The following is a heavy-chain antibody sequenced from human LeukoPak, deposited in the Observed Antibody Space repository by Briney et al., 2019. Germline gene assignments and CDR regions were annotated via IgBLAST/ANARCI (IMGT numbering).Heavy chain of an antibody. CDR1: GFTFSIYA. CDR2: ISGDGDST. Sequence: PGGSLRLSCAASGFTFSIYAMTWVRQAPGKGLEWVSSISGDGDSTYSSDSVKGRFTISRDNYMNTLYLQMNSLRAEDTAVYYCANDPKPRDGYTYVGDYWGQGTLVTVSS. CDR3: ANDPKPRDGYTYVGDY. V-gene: IGHV3-23*01. D-gene: IGHD5-24*01. J-gene: IGHJ4*02.